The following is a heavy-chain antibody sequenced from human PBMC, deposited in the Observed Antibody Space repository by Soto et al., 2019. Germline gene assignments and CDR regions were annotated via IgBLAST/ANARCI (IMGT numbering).Heavy chain of an antibody. D-gene: IGHD4-17*01. CDR1: GGSFSGYH. CDR2: INHSGST. J-gene: IGHJ6*03. Sequence: QVQLQQWGAGLLKPSETLSLTCAVYGGSFSGYHWSWIRQPPGKGLEWIGEINHSGSTNYNPSLKSRVTVSIDTPKNQFSLKLISVTAADQAVYYCARAVGDYVGYYYYVYMDVWDTGTTVTVSS. CDR3: ARAVGDYVGYYYYVYMDV. V-gene: IGHV4-34*01.